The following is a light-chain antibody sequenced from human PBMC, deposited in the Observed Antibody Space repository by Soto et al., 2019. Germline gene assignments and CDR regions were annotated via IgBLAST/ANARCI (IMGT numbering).Light chain of an antibody. J-gene: IGKJ5*01. CDR2: AAS. CDR3: QQSYSTFIT. V-gene: IGKV1-39*01. CDR1: QSISSY. Sequence: DIQMTQSPSSLSASVGDRVTITCRASQSISSYLNWYQQKPGKAPKLLIYAASSLQSGVPSRFSGSGSGTDFTLTISSLQPEDFATYYWQQSYSTFITFGQGTRLEIK.